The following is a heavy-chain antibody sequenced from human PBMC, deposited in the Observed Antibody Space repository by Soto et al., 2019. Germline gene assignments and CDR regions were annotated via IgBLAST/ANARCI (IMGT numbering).Heavy chain of an antibody. D-gene: IGHD3-9*01. CDR3: ARHETGPYDILTDYGLNYYYYTAV. J-gene: IGHJ6*03. CDR2: IYYSGST. CDR1: GGSISSYY. Sequence: SETLSLTCTVSGGSISSYYWSWIRQPPGKGLEWIGYIYYSGSTNYNPSLKSRVTISVDTSKNQFSLKLSSVTAADTAVYYCARHETGPYDILTDYGLNYYYYTAVRGKGTTVTVSS. V-gene: IGHV4-59*08.